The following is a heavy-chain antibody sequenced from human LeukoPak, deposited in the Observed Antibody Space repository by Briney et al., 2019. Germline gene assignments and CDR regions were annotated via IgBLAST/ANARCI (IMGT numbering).Heavy chain of an antibody. CDR2: IIPIFGTA. CDR1: GYTFTSYD. D-gene: IGHD6-13*01. CDR3: ARDGIAAAGPGYYYYMDV. V-gene: IGHV1-69*13. Sequence: GASVKVSCKASGYTFTSYDISWVRQAPGQGLEWMGGIIPIFGTANYAQKFQGRVTITADESTSTAYMELSSLRSEDTAVYYCARDGIAAAGPGYYYYMDVWGKGTTVTVSS. J-gene: IGHJ6*03.